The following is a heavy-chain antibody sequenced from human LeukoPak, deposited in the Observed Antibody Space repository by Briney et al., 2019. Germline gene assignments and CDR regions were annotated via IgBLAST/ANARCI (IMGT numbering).Heavy chain of an antibody. J-gene: IGHJ4*02. D-gene: IGHD6-13*01. CDR1: GYSISSGYY. V-gene: IGHV4-38-2*02. Sequence: SETLSLTCTVSGYSISSGYYWGWIRQPPGKGLEWIGSIYHSGSTYYNPSLKSRVTISVDTSKNQFSLKLSSVTAADTAVYYCARVVRVDYAHSHSSWYYSPNPPYYFDYWGQGTLVTVSS. CDR3: ARVVRVDYAHSHSSWYYSPNPPYYFDY. CDR2: IYHSGST.